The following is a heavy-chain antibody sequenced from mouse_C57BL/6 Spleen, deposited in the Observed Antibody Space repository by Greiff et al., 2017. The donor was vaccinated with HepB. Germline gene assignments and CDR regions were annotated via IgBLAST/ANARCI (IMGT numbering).Heavy chain of an antibody. Sequence: QVQLQQSGPELVKPGASVKISCKASGYAFSSTWMNWVKQRPGKGLEWIGRIYPGDGDTNYNGKFKGKATLTADKYTSTAYVQLSSLTSEDSAVYFCAREKICLKKAYYGSSEEGFADWGQGTLVTVSA. CDR2: IYPGDGDT. V-gene: IGHV1-82*01. CDR3: AREKICLKKAYYGSSEEGFAD. D-gene: IGHD1-1*01. CDR1: GYAFSSTW. J-gene: IGHJ3*01.